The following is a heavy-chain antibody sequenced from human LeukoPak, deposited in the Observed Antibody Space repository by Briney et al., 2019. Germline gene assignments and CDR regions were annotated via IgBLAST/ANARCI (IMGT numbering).Heavy chain of an antibody. J-gene: IGHJ3*02. V-gene: IGHV1-69*04. CDR1: GGTFSSYA. CDR3: ARAKIGYCSSTGCYPDAFDI. D-gene: IGHD2-2*01. CDR2: IIPILGIA. Sequence: SVKVSCKASGGTFSSYALSWVRQAPGQGLEWMGRIIPILGIANYAQKFQGRVTITADKSTSTAYMELSSLRSEDTAVYYCARAKIGYCSSTGCYPDAFDIWGQGTMVTVSS.